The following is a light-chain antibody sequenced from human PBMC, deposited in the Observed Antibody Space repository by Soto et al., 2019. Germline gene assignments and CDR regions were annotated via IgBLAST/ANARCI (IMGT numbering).Light chain of an antibody. V-gene: IGKV1-9*01. CDR2: AAS. J-gene: IGKJ4*01. CDR3: QQVNLYSRT. CDR1: QGISSS. Sequence: IQLTQSPSSLSASVGDTVTITCRASQGISSSLAWYQQRPGKAPNLLIYAASTLQSGVPSRFSGSGSGTDFTLTISSLQPEDFATYYCQQVNLYSRTFGGGTKVEI.